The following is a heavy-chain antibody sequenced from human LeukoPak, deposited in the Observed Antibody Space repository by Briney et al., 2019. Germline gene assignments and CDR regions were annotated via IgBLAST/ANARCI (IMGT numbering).Heavy chain of an antibody. V-gene: IGHV3-30*02. Sequence: GGSLRLSCAASGFTFSSYGMHWVRQAPGKGLEWVAFIRYDGSNKYYADSVKGRFTISRDNSKNTLYLQMNSLRAEDTAVYYCAKPLDTAMVVTPFDYWGQGTLVTVSS. J-gene: IGHJ4*02. D-gene: IGHD5-18*01. CDR1: GFTFSSYG. CDR3: AKPLDTAMVVTPFDY. CDR2: IRYDGSNK.